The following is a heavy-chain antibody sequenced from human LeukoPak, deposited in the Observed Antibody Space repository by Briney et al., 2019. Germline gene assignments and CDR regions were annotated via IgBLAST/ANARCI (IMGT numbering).Heavy chain of an antibody. CDR1: GYSISSGYY. Sequence: KPSETLSLTCTVSGYSISSGYYWGWIRQPPGKGLEWIGSIYYTGSTYYNPSLKSRVTISVDTSKNQFSLRLNSVTAADTAVYYCVRDCVSASCYGWVGDDYCGQGTLVTVSS. D-gene: IGHD2-8*02. CDR3: VRDCVSASCYGWVGDDY. J-gene: IGHJ4*02. V-gene: IGHV4-38-2*02. CDR2: IYYTGST.